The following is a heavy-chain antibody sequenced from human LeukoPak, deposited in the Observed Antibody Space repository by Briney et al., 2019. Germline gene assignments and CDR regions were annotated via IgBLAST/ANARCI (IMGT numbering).Heavy chain of an antibody. J-gene: IGHJ6*02. Sequence: SETLSLTCTVSGGSISSYYWSWIRQPPGKGLEWIGYIYYSGSTNCNPSLKSRVTISVDTSKNQFSLKLSSVTAADTAVYYCAGAVAGTIPHYYYYGMDVWGQGTTVTVSS. CDR1: GGSISSYY. V-gene: IGHV4-59*08. CDR3: AGAVAGTIPHYYYYGMDV. CDR2: IYYSGST. D-gene: IGHD6-19*01.